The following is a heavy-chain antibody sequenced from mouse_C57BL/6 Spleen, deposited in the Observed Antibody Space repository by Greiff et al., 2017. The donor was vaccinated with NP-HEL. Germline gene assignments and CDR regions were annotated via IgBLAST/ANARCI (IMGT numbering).Heavy chain of an antibody. Sequence: QVHVKQSGAELVKPGASVKISCKASGYAFSSYWMNWVKQRPGKGLEWIGQIYPGDGDTNYNGKFKGKATLTADKSSSTAYMQLSSLTSEDSAVYFCARYDWYWYFDVWGTGTTVTVSS. D-gene: IGHD2-12*01. CDR3: ARYDWYWYFDV. CDR1: GYAFSSYW. J-gene: IGHJ1*03. V-gene: IGHV1-80*01. CDR2: IYPGDGDT.